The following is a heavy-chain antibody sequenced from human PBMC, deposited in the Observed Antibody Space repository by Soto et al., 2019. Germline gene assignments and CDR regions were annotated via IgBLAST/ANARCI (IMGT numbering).Heavy chain of an antibody. V-gene: IGHV3-33*01. CDR2: IWYDGSNK. Sequence: QVQLVESGGGVVQPGRSLRLSCAASGFTFSSYGMHWVRQAPGKGLEWVAVIWYDGSNKYYADSVKGRFTISRDNSKNPLYLQMNSLRAEDTAVYYCAREVDNTDAFDIWGQGTMVTVSS. CDR1: GFTFSSYG. J-gene: IGHJ3*02. D-gene: IGHD2-2*02. CDR3: AREVDNTDAFDI.